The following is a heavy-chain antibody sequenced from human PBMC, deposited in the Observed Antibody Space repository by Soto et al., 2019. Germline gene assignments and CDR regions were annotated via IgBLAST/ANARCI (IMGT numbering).Heavy chain of an antibody. V-gene: IGHV3-73*02. CDR1: GFTFSGSA. Sequence: EVQLVESGGGLVQPGGSLKLSCAASGFTFSGSAMHWVRQASGKGLEWVGRIRSKANSYATAYAASVKGRFTISRDDSKSTAYLQKNSLKTEDTAGYYCTRHGRGGGRAWGDYWGQGTLVTVSS. CDR2: IRSKANSYAT. CDR3: TRHGRGGGRAWGDY. J-gene: IGHJ4*02. D-gene: IGHD3-10*01.